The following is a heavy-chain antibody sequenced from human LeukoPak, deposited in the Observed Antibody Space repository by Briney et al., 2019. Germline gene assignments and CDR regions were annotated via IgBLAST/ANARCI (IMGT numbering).Heavy chain of an antibody. CDR2: IYPRDSDT. J-gene: IGHJ4*02. D-gene: IGHD2-2*01. CDR3: ARHRPYCSTTSCPIDY. V-gene: IGHV5-51*01. CDR1: GYSFTSYW. Sequence: GESLKISCKTSGYSFTSYWIGWVRQMPGKGLEWMGIIYPRDSDTRYSPSFQGQVTISADKSISTAYLQWSSLKASDTAMYYCARHRPYCSTTSCPIDYWGQGTLVTVSS.